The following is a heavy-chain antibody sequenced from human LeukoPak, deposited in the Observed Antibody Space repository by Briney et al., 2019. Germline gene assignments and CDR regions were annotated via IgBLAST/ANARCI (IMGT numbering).Heavy chain of an antibody. CDR1: GYIFTSYW. Sequence: LGESLQISCKGSGYIFTSYWIAWVRRVPGKGLEWMGIIHPGDSDTTYSPSLQGQVTISADKSISTASLQWSSLKASDTAMYYCASSVGIAAAGGFYSWGQGTLVTVSS. D-gene: IGHD6-13*01. CDR3: ASSVGIAAAGGFYS. V-gene: IGHV5-51*01. CDR2: IHPGDSDT. J-gene: IGHJ4*02.